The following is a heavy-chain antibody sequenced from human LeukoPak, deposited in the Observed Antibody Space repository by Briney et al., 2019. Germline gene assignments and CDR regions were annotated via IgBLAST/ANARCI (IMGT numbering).Heavy chain of an antibody. CDR1: GGSINSGDYY. CDR2: TYYSGST. CDR3: ARARYVNSFYAFDI. V-gene: IGHV4-30-4*01. Sequence: SQTLSLTCTVSGGSINSGDYYWSWIRQPPGKGLEWIGYTYYSGSTNYSPSLKSRVTIFGDTSKNQFFLKLSSVTAADTAVYYCARARYVNSFYAFDIWGQGTLVTVSS. J-gene: IGHJ3*02. D-gene: IGHD3-9*01.